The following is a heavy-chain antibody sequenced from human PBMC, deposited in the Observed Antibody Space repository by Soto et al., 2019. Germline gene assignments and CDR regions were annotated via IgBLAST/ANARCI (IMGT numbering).Heavy chain of an antibody. CDR1: GFTFSSYA. CDR2: ISGSGGST. Sequence: GGSLRLSCAASGFTFSSYAMSWVRQAPGKGLEWVSAISGSGGSTYYADSVKGRFTISRDNSKNTLYLQMTSLRAEDTAVYYCAKDLGLLWFLPSFSHPPLRALAYRAQRTLVPVSS. CDR3: AKDLGLLWFLPSFSHPPLRALAY. D-gene: IGHD3-10*01. V-gene: IGHV3-23*01. J-gene: IGHJ4*02.